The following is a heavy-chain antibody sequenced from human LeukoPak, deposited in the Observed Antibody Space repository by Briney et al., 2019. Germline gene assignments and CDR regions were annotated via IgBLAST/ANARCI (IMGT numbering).Heavy chain of an antibody. CDR1: GYTFTRYG. V-gene: IGHV1-18*01. D-gene: IGHD3-22*01. J-gene: IGHJ4*02. CDR3: ATNYYDSSGYYSIDY. CDR2: INTYNGNT. Sequence: ASVKVSCKASGYTFTRYGISWVRQAPGQGLEWMGWINTYNGNTDYAQKLQGRVTMTTHTSTSTAYMELRSLRSDDTALYYCATNYYDSSGYYSIDYWGQGTLVTVSS.